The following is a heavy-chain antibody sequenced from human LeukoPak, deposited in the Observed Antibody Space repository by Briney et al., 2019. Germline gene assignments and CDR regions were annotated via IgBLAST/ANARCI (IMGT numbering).Heavy chain of an antibody. V-gene: IGHV4-39*02. CDR1: GGSIAIRNYY. J-gene: IGHJ4*02. CDR3: ARGSHPVTGTLGGYFDP. Sequence: SETLSLTCAVSGGSIAIRNYYWAWIRQSPGKGLEWIGSIYHTGSTYYNPSLKSRVTISLDASNKQFSLRLSSVTAADTAVYYCARGSHPVTGTLGGYFDPWGQGTLVTVSS. D-gene: IGHD6-19*01. CDR2: IYHTGST.